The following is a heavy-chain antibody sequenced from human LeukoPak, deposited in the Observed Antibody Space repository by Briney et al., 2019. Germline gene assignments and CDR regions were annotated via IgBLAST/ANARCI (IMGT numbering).Heavy chain of an antibody. V-gene: IGHV1-2*02. J-gene: IGHJ4*02. D-gene: IGHD1-26*01. CDR1: GYTFTGYY. CDR3: ARASQRNGSYSLGY. Sequence: ASVKVSCKASGYTFTGYYMHWVRQAPGQGLEWMGWINPNSGGTNYAQKFQGRGTMTRDTSISSAYMELSRLRSDDTAVYHCARASQRNGSYSLGYWGQGTLVTVSS. CDR2: INPNSGGT.